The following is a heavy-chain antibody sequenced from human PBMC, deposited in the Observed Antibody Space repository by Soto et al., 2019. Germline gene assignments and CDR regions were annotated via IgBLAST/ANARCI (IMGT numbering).Heavy chain of an antibody. CDR3: AKGDNLGPKTGYAFDT. Sequence: QTLSLTCAISGDSVSSNTASWNWIRQSPSRGLEWLGRTYFRSKWYIDYAVSVKSRIIINPDTSNNQFSRQQNSVTPEDTAVYFCAKGDNLGPKTGYAFDTWGQGIMVTVSS. CDR1: GDSVSSNTAS. J-gene: IGHJ4*02. D-gene: IGHD5-12*01. V-gene: IGHV6-1*01. CDR2: TYFRSKWYI.